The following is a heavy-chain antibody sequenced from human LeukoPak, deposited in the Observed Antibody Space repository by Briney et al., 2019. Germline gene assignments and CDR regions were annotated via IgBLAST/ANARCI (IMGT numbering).Heavy chain of an antibody. D-gene: IGHD5-12*01. J-gene: IGHJ5*02. CDR3: AHVRVDIVATIRNWFDP. CDR1: GFSLSTSGVG. V-gene: IGHV2-5*02. Sequence: SGPTLVNPTQTLTLTCTFSGFSLSTSGVGVGWIRQPPGKALEWLALIYWDDDKRYSPSLKSRLTITKDTSKNQVVLTMTNMDPVDTATYYCAHVRVDIVATIRNWFDPWGQGTLVTVSS. CDR2: IYWDDDK.